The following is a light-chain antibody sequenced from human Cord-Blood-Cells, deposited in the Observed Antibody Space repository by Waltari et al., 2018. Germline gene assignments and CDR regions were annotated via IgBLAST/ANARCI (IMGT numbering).Light chain of an antibody. J-gene: IGLJ3*02. CDR2: KDS. CDR3: QSADSSGTYWV. V-gene: IGLV3-25*03. Sequence: SYELPQPPSVSVSPGQTARITCSGYALPKKYPDWYQQKPGQAPVLVIYKDSERPSGIPERFSGSSSGTTVTLTISGVQAEDEADYYCQSADSSGTYWVFGGGTKLTVL. CDR1: ALPKKY.